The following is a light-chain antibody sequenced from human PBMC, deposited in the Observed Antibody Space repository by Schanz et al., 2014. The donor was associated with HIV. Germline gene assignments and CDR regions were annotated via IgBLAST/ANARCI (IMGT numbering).Light chain of an antibody. Sequence: EIVLTQSPGTLSLSPGERATLSCRASQSVSSSYLAWYQQKPGQAPRLLIYGASSRATGIPDRFSGSGSGTDFTLTISRLEPEDFAVYYCRQYNNWPRTFGQGTKVEF. CDR3: RQYNNWPRT. V-gene: IGKV3-20*01. CDR2: GAS. J-gene: IGKJ1*01. CDR1: QSVSSSY.